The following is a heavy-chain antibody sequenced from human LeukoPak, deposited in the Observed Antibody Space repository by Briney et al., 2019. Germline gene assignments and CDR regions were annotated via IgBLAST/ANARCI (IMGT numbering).Heavy chain of an antibody. CDR2: ISAYNGNT. V-gene: IGHV1-18*01. CDR3: ARDWAYYGGNFRGQIDY. Sequence: GASVKVSCKXSGYTFTSYGISWVRQAPGQGLERMGWISAYNGNTNYAQKLQGRVTMTTDTSTSTAYMELRSLRSDDTAVYYCARDWAYYGGNFRGQIDYWGQGTLVTVSS. D-gene: IGHD2-21*02. CDR1: GYTFTSYG. J-gene: IGHJ4*02.